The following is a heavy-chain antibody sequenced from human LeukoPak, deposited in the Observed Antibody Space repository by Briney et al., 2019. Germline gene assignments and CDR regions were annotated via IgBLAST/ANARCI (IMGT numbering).Heavy chain of an antibody. D-gene: IGHD6-19*01. CDR2: ISGSGGST. J-gene: IGHJ4*02. Sequence: GGSLRLSCAASGFTFNSYAMSWGRQAPGKGLEWVSAISGSGGSTYYADSVKGRFTITRDNSKNTLYLQMNSLRAEDTAVYYCAKQWLVREYFEYWGQGTLVTVSS. V-gene: IGHV3-23*01. CDR1: GFTFNSYA. CDR3: AKQWLVREYFEY.